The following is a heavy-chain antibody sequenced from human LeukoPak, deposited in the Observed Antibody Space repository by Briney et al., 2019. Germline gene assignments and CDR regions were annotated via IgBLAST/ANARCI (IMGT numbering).Heavy chain of an antibody. V-gene: IGHV4-59*07. CDR1: SDSISDEY. Sequence: SDTLSLTCTVSSDSISDEYWSWIRQSPGKELEYIGNIHFSGSTNYNPALKSRVTISVDTSKHHFSLKLTSLTAADTAVYYCARTRRSGYDATYFYYYMDVWGEGTTVTVSS. CDR2: IHFSGST. J-gene: IGHJ6*03. CDR3: ARTRRSGYDATYFYYYMDV. D-gene: IGHD3-3*01.